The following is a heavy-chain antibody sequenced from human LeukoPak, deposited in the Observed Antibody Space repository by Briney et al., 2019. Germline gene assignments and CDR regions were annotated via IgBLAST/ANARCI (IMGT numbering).Heavy chain of an antibody. J-gene: IGHJ4*02. CDR1: GFTFSSYS. CDR2: ISSSSSYI. CDR3: ARDRCSGGSCKYYFDY. D-gene: IGHD2-15*01. Sequence: GGSLRLSCAASGFTFSSYSMNWVRQAPGKGLEWVSSISSSSSYIYYADSVKGRFTISRDNAKNSLYLQMNSLRAEDTAVYYSARDRCSGGSCKYYFDYWGQGTLLTVSS. V-gene: IGHV3-21*01.